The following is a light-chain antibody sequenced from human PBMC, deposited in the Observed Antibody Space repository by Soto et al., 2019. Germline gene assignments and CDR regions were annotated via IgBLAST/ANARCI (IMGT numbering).Light chain of an antibody. CDR2: AAS. V-gene: IGKV1-39*01. Sequence: DIQMTQSPSSLSASVGDRVTITCRASQSINNYLNWYQQKPWKAPKLLVYAASNLQSGVPSRFSGSRSGTDFTLTISTLQPEDFATYYCQQGYSTPLTFGGGTKVEFK. J-gene: IGKJ4*01. CDR3: QQGYSTPLT. CDR1: QSINNY.